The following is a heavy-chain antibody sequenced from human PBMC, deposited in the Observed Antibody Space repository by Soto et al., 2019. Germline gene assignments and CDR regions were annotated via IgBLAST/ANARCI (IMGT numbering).Heavy chain of an antibody. Sequence: PSETLSLTCAVSGASISTTNWWSWVRQPPGKGLEWIGEDYHSGSTNCNPSLKSRVTISIDKSKNQFSLRLTSMTAADTAVYYCAVPGAGDFDYWSQGTLVTVSS. CDR3: AVPGAGDFDY. V-gene: IGHV4-4*02. J-gene: IGHJ4*02. CDR1: GASISTTNW. CDR2: DYHSGST. D-gene: IGHD6-13*01.